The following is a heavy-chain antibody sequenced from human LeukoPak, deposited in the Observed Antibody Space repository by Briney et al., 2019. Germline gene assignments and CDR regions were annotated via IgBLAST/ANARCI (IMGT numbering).Heavy chain of an antibody. Sequence: GGSLRLSCAASGFTFSDYYMSWIGQAPGKGLEWVSYISSSSSYTNYADSVKGRFTISRDNAKNSLYLQMNSLRAEDTAVYYCARGVDGSGSYYNYYYYGMDVWGQGTTVTVSS. CDR2: ISSSSSYT. V-gene: IGHV3-11*06. CDR1: GFTFSDYY. J-gene: IGHJ6*02. D-gene: IGHD3-10*01. CDR3: ARGVDGSGSYYNYYYYGMDV.